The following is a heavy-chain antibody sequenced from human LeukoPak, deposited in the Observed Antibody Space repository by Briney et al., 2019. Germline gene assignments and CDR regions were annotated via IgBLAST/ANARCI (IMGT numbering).Heavy chain of an antibody. J-gene: IGHJ4*02. D-gene: IGHD6-19*01. CDR3: ARESIAVAGSFNTFDY. CDR2: IYNGGST. Sequence: GGSLRLSCAASGFTVSSNYMSWVRQAPGKGLEWVSVIYNGGSTYYADSVKGRFTISRDNSKNTLYLQMNSLRAEDTAVYYCARESIAVAGSFNTFDYWGQGTLVTVSS. CDR1: GFTVSSNY. V-gene: IGHV3-66*01.